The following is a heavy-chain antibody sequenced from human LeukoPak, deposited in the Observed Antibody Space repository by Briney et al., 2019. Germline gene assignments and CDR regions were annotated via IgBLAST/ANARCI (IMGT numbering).Heavy chain of an antibody. CDR3: AKEAKPAGYSYAQDYYYMDV. J-gene: IGHJ6*03. V-gene: IGHV3-30*02. CDR1: GFTFSSYG. D-gene: IGHD5-18*01. Sequence: GGSLRLSCAASGFTFSSYGMHWVRQAPGKGLEWVAFIRYDGSNKYYADSVKGRFTISRDNSKNTLYLQMNSLRAEDTAVYYCAKEAKPAGYSYAQDYYYMDVWGKGTTVTVSS. CDR2: IRYDGSNK.